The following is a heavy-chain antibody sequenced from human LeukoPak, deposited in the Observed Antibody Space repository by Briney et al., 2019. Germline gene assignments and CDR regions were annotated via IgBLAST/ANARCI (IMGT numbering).Heavy chain of an antibody. Sequence: SETLSLTCTVSGASISSSRYYWGWIRQPPGKGLEWIASIYYGGSTYYNPSLKSRVTISLDTSKNQFSLKLRSVTAADTAVYYCARRITGTTSDSFDYWGQGTLVTVSS. CDR1: GASISSSRYY. CDR3: ARRITGTTSDSFDY. V-gene: IGHV4-39*01. J-gene: IGHJ4*02. CDR2: IYYGGST. D-gene: IGHD1-20*01.